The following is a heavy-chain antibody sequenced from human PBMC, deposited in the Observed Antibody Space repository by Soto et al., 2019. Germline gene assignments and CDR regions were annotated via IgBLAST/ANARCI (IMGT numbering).Heavy chain of an antibody. CDR1: GFTFGDYA. Sequence: GGSLRLSCTASGFTFGDYAMSWFRQAPGKGLEWVGFIRSKAYGGTTEYAASVKGRFTISRDDSKSIAYLQMNSLKTEDTAVYYCTRSGWQAPSQHWGQGTLVTVSS. CDR2: IRSKAYGGTT. CDR3: TRSGWQAPSQH. V-gene: IGHV3-49*03. J-gene: IGHJ1*01. D-gene: IGHD6-19*01.